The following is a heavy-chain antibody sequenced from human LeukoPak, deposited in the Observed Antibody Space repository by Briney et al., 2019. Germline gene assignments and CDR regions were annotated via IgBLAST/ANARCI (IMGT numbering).Heavy chain of an antibody. CDR3: ATALWPRGAFDI. V-gene: IGHV3-53*01. CDR1: GIPVSSNY. Sequence: PGGSLRLSCAVSGIPVSSNYMSWVRQAPGKGLEWVSVIYRSGNTYFADSVKGRFTISRDDSKNTLFLQMNNLRAEDSAVYYCATALWPRGAFDIWGQGTMVTVSS. J-gene: IGHJ3*02. CDR2: IYRSGNT. D-gene: IGHD2/OR15-2a*01.